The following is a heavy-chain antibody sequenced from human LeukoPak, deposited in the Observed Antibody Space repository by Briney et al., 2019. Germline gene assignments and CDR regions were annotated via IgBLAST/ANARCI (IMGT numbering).Heavy chain of an antibody. Sequence: GGSLRLSCAASGFTFSSYSMSWVRQAPGKGLEWVAVISYDGSNKYYADSVKGRFTISRDNSKNTLYLQMNSLRAEDTAVYYCAREGLYYSGNSGFFDYWGQGTLVTVSS. D-gene: IGHD4-23*01. CDR1: GFTFSSYS. CDR3: AREGLYYSGNSGFFDY. J-gene: IGHJ4*02. CDR2: ISYDGSNK. V-gene: IGHV3-30-3*01.